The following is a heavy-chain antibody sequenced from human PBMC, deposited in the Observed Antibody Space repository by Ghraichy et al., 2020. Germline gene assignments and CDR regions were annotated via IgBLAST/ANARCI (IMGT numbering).Heavy chain of an antibody. CDR3: ARGPGYNNGWADY. V-gene: IGHV1-8*01. J-gene: IGHJ4*02. CDR2: MNPNSGNT. CDR1: GYTFTNYD. Sequence: ASVKVSCEASGYTFTNYDINWVRQATGQGLEWMGWMNPNSGNTGYAQKFQGRVTMTRSTSKSTSYMELSSLRSEDTAVYYCARGPGYNNGWADYWGQGTQVTVSP. D-gene: IGHD6-19*01.